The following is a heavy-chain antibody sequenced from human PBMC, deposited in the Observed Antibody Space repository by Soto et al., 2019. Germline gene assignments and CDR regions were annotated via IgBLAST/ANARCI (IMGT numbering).Heavy chain of an antibody. J-gene: IGHJ4*02. D-gene: IGHD5-18*01. Sequence: GSLRLSCAASGFTFSSYGMHWVRQAPGKGLEWVAVISYDGSNKYYADSVKGRFTISRDNSKNTLYLQMNSLRAEDTAVYYCARDADTAMVKTYYSEYWGQGTLVTVSS. CDR2: ISYDGSNK. CDR3: ARDADTAMVKTYYSEY. V-gene: IGHV3-30*03. CDR1: GFTFSSYG.